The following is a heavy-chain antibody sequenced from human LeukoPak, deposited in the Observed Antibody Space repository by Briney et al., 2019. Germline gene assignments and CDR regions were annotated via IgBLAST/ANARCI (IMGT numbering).Heavy chain of an antibody. J-gene: IGHJ5*02. CDR2: IRYDGSNK. D-gene: IGHD6-13*01. CDR1: GFTFSSYG. V-gene: IGHV3-30*02. CDR3: AKDIEVPTAGSWP. Sequence: GGSLRLSCAASGFTFSSYGMHWVRQAPGKGLEWVAFIRYDGSNKYYADSVKGRFTISRDNSKNTLYLQMNSLRAEDTAVYYCAKDIEVPTAGSWPWGQGTLVTVSS.